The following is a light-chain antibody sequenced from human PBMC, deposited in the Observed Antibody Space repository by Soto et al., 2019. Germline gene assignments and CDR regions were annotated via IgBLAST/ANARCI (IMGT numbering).Light chain of an antibody. Sequence: QSVLTQPPSASGTPGQMVTISCSGSSSNIGSNTVNWYQQLPGTAPKLLIYSNNQRPSGVPDRFSGSKSGTSASLAISGLQSEDEADYYCAAWDDSLNGHVFGTGTKATV. J-gene: IGLJ1*01. CDR3: AAWDDSLNGHV. CDR1: SSNIGSNT. V-gene: IGLV1-44*01. CDR2: SNN.